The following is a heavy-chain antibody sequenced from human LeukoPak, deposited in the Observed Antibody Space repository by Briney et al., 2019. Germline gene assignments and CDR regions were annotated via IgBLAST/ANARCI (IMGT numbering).Heavy chain of an antibody. D-gene: IGHD2-15*01. Sequence: SVKVSCKASGYTFTSYYMHWVRQAPGQGLEWMGRIIPILGTANYAQKFQGRVTITADKSTSKAYMELSSLRSEDTAVYYCARRPCSGGSCYYDYWGQGTLVTVSS. CDR3: ARRPCSGGSCYYDY. CDR1: GYTFTSYY. V-gene: IGHV1-69*08. J-gene: IGHJ4*02. CDR2: IIPILGTA.